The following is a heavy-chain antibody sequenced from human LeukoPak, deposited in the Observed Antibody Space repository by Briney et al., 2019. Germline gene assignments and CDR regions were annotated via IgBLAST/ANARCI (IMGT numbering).Heavy chain of an antibody. CDR2: INPKSGDT. Sequence: GGSLRLSCAASGFTFSSYGMHWVRQAPGQGLEWMGWINPKSGDTNSAQKFQGRVTMTRDTSISTAYMELNRLTSDDTAVYYCARDVGFYYYDSRGYGPVDYWGQGTLVTVSS. J-gene: IGHJ4*02. D-gene: IGHD3-22*01. CDR3: ARDVGFYYYDSRGYGPVDY. V-gene: IGHV1-2*02. CDR1: GFTFSSYG.